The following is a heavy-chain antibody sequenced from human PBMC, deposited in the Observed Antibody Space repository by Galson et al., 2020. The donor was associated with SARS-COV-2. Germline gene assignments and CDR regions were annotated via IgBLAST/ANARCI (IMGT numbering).Heavy chain of an antibody. D-gene: IGHD5-12*01. J-gene: IGHJ6*02. Sequence: SETLSLTCTVSGGSISSSSYYWGWIRQPPGKGLEWIGSIYYSGSTYYNPSLKSRVTISVDTSKNQFSLKLSSVTAADTAVYYCASERRTVATILGGYYYYGMDVWGQGTTVTVSS. CDR3: ASERRTVATILGGYYYYGMDV. CDR2: IYYSGST. V-gene: IGHV4-39*01. CDR1: GGSISSSSYY.